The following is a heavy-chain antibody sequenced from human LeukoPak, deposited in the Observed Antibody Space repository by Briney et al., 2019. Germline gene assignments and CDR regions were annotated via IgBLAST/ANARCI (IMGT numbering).Heavy chain of an antibody. Sequence: SVKVSCKASGGTFSSYTISWVRQAPGQGLEWMGRIIPILGIANYAQKFQGRVTITADRSTSTAYMELSSLRSEDTAVYYCARKGDYYDSSGYSVGYGDAFDIWGQGTMVTVSS. CDR3: ARKGDYYDSSGYSVGYGDAFDI. J-gene: IGHJ3*02. V-gene: IGHV1-69*02. D-gene: IGHD3-22*01. CDR1: GGTFSSYT. CDR2: IIPILGIA.